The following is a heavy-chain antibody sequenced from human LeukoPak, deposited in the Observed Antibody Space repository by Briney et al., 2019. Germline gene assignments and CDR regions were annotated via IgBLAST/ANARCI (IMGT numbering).Heavy chain of an antibody. D-gene: IGHD3-3*01. Sequence: SETLSLTCTVSGGSISSGSYYWSWIRQPAGKGLEWIGRIYTSGSTNYNPSLKSRVTISVDTSKNQFSLKLSSVTAADTAVYYCARVGYDFWSGLEYGMDVWGQGTTVIVSS. V-gene: IGHV4-61*02. CDR1: GGSISSGSYY. CDR3: ARVGYDFWSGLEYGMDV. CDR2: IYTSGST. J-gene: IGHJ6*02.